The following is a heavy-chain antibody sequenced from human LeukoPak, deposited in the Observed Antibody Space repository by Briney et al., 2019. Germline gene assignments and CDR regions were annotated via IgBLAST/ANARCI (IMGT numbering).Heavy chain of an antibody. Sequence: SETLSLTCAAYGASFSDYYWSWIRQPPGKGLEWIGEINHSGSTNYNPSLKSRVTISVDTSKNQFSLRLSSVTAADTAVYYCARATMYYYDSSGYYVKWGQGTLVTVSS. CDR1: GASFSDYY. D-gene: IGHD3-22*01. V-gene: IGHV4-34*01. CDR2: INHSGST. J-gene: IGHJ4*02. CDR3: ARATMYYYDSSGYYVK.